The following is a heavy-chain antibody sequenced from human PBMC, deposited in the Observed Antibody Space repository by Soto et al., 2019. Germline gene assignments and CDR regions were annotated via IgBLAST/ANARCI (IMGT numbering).Heavy chain of an antibody. CDR3: ARMLRGVVNWFDP. V-gene: IGHV3-33*01. D-gene: IGHD3-10*01. CDR2: IWSDGTKK. Sequence: GGSLRLSCTASGFAFSNYGIHWVRQAPGRGLEWVAVIWSDGTKKFYAGSVRGRFTISRDNSKNTIYLQMNSLRADDTAVYYCARMLRGVVNWFDPWGQGTLVTVSS. CDR1: GFAFSNYG. J-gene: IGHJ5*02.